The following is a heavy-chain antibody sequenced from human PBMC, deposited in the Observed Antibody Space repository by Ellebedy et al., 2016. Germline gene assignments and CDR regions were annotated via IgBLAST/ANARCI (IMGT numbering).Heavy chain of an antibody. J-gene: IGHJ4*02. V-gene: IGHV1-18*01. Sequence: ASVKVSXXASGYTFTSYGISWVRQAPGQGLEWMGWISAYNGNTNYAQKLQGRVTMTTDTSTSTAYMELRSLRSDDTAVYYCARVGLGAAGGGFDYWGQGTLVTVSS. CDR3: ARVGLGAAGGGFDY. CDR2: ISAYNGNT. D-gene: IGHD6-13*01. CDR1: GYTFTSYG.